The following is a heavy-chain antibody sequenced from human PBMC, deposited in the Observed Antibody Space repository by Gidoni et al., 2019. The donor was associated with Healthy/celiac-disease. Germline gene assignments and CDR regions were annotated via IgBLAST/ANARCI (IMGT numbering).Heavy chain of an antibody. J-gene: IGHJ4*02. V-gene: IGHV4-39*07. CDR3: VRVSRDFGVLTID. D-gene: IGHD3-3*01. Sequence: QSQLQESGPGLVKPSETLSLMCSVSGGPMPTSGHYWGWIRQPPGKGLEWIGSMYYSGSHYYSPSLESRVTISVDMSKSHFSLKLTSVTAADTAVYYCVRVSRDFGVLTIDWGQGTLVTVSS. CDR1: GGPMPTSGHY. CDR2: MYYSGSH.